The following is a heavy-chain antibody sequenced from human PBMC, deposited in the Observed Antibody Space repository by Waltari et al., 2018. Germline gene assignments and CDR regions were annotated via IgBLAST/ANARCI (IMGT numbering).Heavy chain of an antibody. CDR3: AKDREAARPDY. CDR1: GFTFISYA. CDR2: ISGSGAST. V-gene: IGHV3-23*01. Sequence: EVQLLESGGGLVQPGGSLRLSCAVSGFTFISYALSWVRQAPGGGREWVSSISGSGASTYYVDSVKGRFTISRDNSKNTLYLQMNSLRVEDTAVYYCAKDREAARPDYWGQGTLVTVSS. D-gene: IGHD6-6*01. J-gene: IGHJ4*02.